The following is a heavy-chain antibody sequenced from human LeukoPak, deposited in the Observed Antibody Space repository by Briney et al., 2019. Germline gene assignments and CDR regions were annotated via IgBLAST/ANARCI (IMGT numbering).Heavy chain of an antibody. CDR1: GFTFSSHA. V-gene: IGHV3-30*03. CDR3: ARDDPPYDSSGYYFPY. Sequence: GGSLRLSCTASGFTFSSHAMHWVRQAPGKGLEWVAATSYDETKRYYADSVKGRFTISRDNSKNTLYLQMNSLRAEDTAVYYCARDDPPYDSSGYYFPYWGQGTLVTVSS. CDR2: TSYDETKR. D-gene: IGHD3-22*01. J-gene: IGHJ4*02.